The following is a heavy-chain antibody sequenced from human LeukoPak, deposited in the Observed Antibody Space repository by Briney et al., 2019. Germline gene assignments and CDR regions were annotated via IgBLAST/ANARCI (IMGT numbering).Heavy chain of an antibody. CDR3: VRAKISAAGVWLFDP. V-gene: IGHV4-4*07. Sequence: SETLSLTCTVSGGSISSNYWNWIRQPAGKGLEWIGRIYNTGSTNYNPSLESRVTMSVGTSKNQFSLKLSSVTAADTAVYYCVRAKISAAGVWLFDPWGQGTLITVSS. CDR2: IYNTGST. D-gene: IGHD6-13*01. J-gene: IGHJ5*02. CDR1: GGSISSNY.